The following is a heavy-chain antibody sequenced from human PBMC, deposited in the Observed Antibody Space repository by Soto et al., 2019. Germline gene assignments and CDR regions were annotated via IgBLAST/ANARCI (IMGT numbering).Heavy chain of an antibody. CDR3: ARENMDDNTAVPDI. V-gene: IGHV1-46*01. CDR1: GYTFTTYL. CDR2: IRPKSGHP. Sequence: ASVKVSCKASGYTFTTYLIHWVRQAPGQGLEWVGVIRPKSGHPTYAQKFQDRVIINGDSSTSTVYMELSSVNSEDTAVYYCARENMDDNTAVPDIWGQGTMVTVSS. D-gene: IGHD2-21*02. J-gene: IGHJ3*02.